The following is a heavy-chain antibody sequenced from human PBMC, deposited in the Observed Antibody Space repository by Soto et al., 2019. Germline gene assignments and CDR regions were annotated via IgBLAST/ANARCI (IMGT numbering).Heavy chain of an antibody. CDR2: ISYDGTNK. J-gene: IGHJ4*02. Sequence: GGSLRLSCAASGFSFATYAMHWVRQAPGQGLEWVAHISYDGTNKNFADSVKGRFTISRDNSKNTLWLQMNSLRLEDTAVYYCARESEDLTSNFDYWGQGTLVTVSS. CDR1: GFSFATYA. CDR3: ARESEDLTSNFDY. V-gene: IGHV3-30*03.